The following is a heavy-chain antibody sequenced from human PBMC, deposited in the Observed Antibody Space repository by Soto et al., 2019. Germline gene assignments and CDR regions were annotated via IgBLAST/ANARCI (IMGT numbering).Heavy chain of an antibody. J-gene: IGHJ6*02. Sequence: EVQLVDSGGGLVKPGGSLRLSCEASGFSVSKAWMNWVRQAPGKGLEWVGRIKTRDEGETTNYAAPVKGRFTISRADSKNTLYLQMNSLKTEDTAVYYCTTGSVEGFWGQGTTVTVSS. V-gene: IGHV3-15*07. CDR3: TTGSVEGF. D-gene: IGHD2-15*01. CDR2: IKTRDEGETT. CDR1: GFSVSKAW.